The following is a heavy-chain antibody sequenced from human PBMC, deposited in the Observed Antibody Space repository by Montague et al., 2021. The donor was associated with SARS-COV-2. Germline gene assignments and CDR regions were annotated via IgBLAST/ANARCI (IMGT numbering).Heavy chain of an antibody. CDR2: ISSSSSYI. CDR1: GFTFSSYS. Sequence: SLRLSCAASGFTFSSYSMNWVRQAPGKGLEWVSSISSSSSYIYYADSVKGRFTISRDNAKNSLYLQMNSLRAEDTAVYYCAGYVVESGTGMDVWGQGTTVTVS. CDR3: AGYVVESGTGMDV. D-gene: IGHD2-21*01. J-gene: IGHJ6*02. V-gene: IGHV3-21*01.